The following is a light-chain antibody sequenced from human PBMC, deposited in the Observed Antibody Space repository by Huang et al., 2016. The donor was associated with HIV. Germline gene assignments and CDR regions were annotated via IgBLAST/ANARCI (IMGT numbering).Light chain of an antibody. CDR2: TAS. V-gene: IGKV1-6*01. Sequence: AIQMTQSPASLSASVGDRVTITCRASQDIGNDLGWYQQRLGKAPKLLVSTASHLQSGVPSRFTGSGSGTHFTLTLSGLQPEDFATYYCLQDYTYPWTFGQGTKVEI. CDR3: LQDYTYPWT. J-gene: IGKJ1*01. CDR1: QDIGND.